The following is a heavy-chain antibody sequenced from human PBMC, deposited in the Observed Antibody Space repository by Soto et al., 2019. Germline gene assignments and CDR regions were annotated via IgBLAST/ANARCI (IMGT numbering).Heavy chain of an antibody. CDR2: IYHTGSS. V-gene: IGHV4-30-2*01. CDR3: ARFSRSYFEY. J-gene: IGHJ4*02. CDR1: GVSISSGGYS. Sequence: SETLSLTCAFSGVSISSGGYSWSWIRQPPGKGLEWIGYIYHTGSSYDNPSLKSRLTISIDRSKNQISLKLRSVTAADTAMYYCARFSRSYFEYLGQRTLVNLSS. D-gene: IGHD2-8*01.